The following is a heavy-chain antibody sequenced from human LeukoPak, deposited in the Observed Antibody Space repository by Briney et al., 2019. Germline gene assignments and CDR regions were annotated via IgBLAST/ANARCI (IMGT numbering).Heavy chain of an antibody. J-gene: IGHJ4*02. CDR2: IYYTWST. CDR3: ARYGLGTYSLDH. V-gene: IGHV4-59*08. CDR1: GGSISSYY. Sequence: PSETLSLTCTVPGGSISSYYWSWIRQPPGKGLEWIGSIYYTWSTNYNPSLESRVTISVDTSKKQFSLNLSSVTAADTAVYYCARYGLGTYSLDHWGQGTLVTVSS. D-gene: IGHD3-10*01.